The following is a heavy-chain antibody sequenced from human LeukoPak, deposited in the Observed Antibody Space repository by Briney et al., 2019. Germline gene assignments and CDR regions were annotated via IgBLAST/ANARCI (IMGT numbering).Heavy chain of an antibody. J-gene: IGHJ3*01. CDR3: GRLQQQQLSV. Sequence: SETLSLTCTVSGGPISSSSYYWGWIRQPPGKELEWIGSIYYSGSTYYNPSLKSRVTISVDTSKNQFSLKLSSVTAADAAVYYCGRLQQQQLSVWGQGTMVTVSS. V-gene: IGHV4-39*01. CDR2: IYYSGST. CDR1: GGPISSSSYY. D-gene: IGHD6-13*01.